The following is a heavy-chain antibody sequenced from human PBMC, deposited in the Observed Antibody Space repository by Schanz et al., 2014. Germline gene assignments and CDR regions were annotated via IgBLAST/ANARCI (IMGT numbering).Heavy chain of an antibody. CDR1: GFTFSRHA. CDR2: ITYDGSNK. D-gene: IGHD2-15*01. J-gene: IGHJ4*02. V-gene: IGHV3-30*04. CDR3: AREIPAGGHFDY. Sequence: QVELVESGGGVVQPGRSLRLSCAASGFTFSRHAMHWVRQAAGKGLEWVAAITYDGSNKYYADSVKGRFTISRDNSKNTLYLRMISLRAEDTAMFYCAREIPAGGHFDYWGQGTLVSVSS.